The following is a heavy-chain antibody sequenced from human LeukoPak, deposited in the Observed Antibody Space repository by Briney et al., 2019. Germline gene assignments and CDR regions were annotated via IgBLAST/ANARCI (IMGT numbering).Heavy chain of an antibody. Sequence: PGGSLRLSCAASGFSFSSYSIHWVRQAPGKGLEWVAVISSDGNSKNFALSVKGRFAISRDNSTNTLFLQMNNLRSEDTALYYCVSPTADYPFLYYFDSWGQGTLVTVSS. J-gene: IGHJ4*02. V-gene: IGHV3-30*09. CDR3: VSPTADYPFLYYFDS. CDR1: GFSFSSYS. CDR2: ISSDGNSK. D-gene: IGHD5-12*01.